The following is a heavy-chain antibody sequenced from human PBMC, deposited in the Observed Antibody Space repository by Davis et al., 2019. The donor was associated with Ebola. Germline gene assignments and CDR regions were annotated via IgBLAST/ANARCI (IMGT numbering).Heavy chain of an antibody. J-gene: IGHJ4*02. V-gene: IGHV5-10-1*01. CDR3: ARMGKSYYDSLWDY. CDR2: FDPSDSYT. Sequence: GESLKISCKGSGYSFTSYWISWVRQMPGKGLEWMGRFDPSDSYTNYSPAFQGHVTLSGDKSISTAYLQWSGLKASDTAMYYCARMGKSYYDSLWDYWGQGTLVTVSS. D-gene: IGHD3-10*01. CDR1: GYSFTSYW.